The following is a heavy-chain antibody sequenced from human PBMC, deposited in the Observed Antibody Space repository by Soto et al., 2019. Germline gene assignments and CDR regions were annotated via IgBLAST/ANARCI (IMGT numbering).Heavy chain of an antibody. CDR2: IYYSGST. V-gene: IGHV4-39*07. J-gene: IGHJ4*02. CDR3: ARSRPLWFGELLSGPSDY. CDR1: GGSISSTSYY. Sequence: SETLSLTCTVSGGSISSTSYYWGWIRQPPGKGLEWIGTIYYSGSTFYNPSLKSRVTISVDTSKNQFSLKLSSVTAADTAVYYCARSRPLWFGELLSGPSDYWGQGTLVTVSS. D-gene: IGHD3-10*01.